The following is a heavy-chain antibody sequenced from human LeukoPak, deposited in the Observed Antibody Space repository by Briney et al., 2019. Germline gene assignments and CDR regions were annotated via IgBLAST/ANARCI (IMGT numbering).Heavy chain of an antibody. V-gene: IGHV3-23*01. Sequence: GGSLRLSCAASGFTFSSYAMTWVRQAPGKGLEWVSTISGSGGSTSYADSVKGRFTISRDNSKNTLYLQMNSLRAEDTALYYCAKPYSGTILTGWFDPWGLGTLVTVSS. J-gene: IGHJ5*02. CDR3: AKPYSGTILTGWFDP. D-gene: IGHD3-9*01. CDR2: ISGSGGST. CDR1: GFTFSSYA.